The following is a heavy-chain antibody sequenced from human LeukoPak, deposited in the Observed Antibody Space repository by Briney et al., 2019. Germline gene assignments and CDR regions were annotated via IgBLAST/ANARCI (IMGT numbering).Heavy chain of an antibody. CDR1: GFTFSSYA. Sequence: TGGSLRLSCAASGFTFSSYAMSWGRQAPGKGLELVSAFSGSGGRTYYADSVKGRSIISRDNSKSTLFLQMNSLRAEDTAVYYCAKDRCSSTSCYLFDYWGQGTLVTVSS. D-gene: IGHD2-2*01. J-gene: IGHJ4*02. CDR3: AKDRCSSTSCYLFDY. V-gene: IGHV3-23*01. CDR2: FSGSGGRT.